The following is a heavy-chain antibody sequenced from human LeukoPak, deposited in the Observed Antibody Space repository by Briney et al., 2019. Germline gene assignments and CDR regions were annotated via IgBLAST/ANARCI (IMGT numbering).Heavy chain of an antibody. Sequence: SETLSLTCAVSGYSISSGYYWGWIRQPPGKGLGWIGSIYHSGSTYYNPSLKSRVTISVDTSKNQFSLKLSSVTAADTAVYYCARRDYGDTFDIWGQGTMVTVSS. CDR2: IYHSGST. V-gene: IGHV4-38-2*01. D-gene: IGHD4-17*01. CDR3: ARRDYGDTFDI. J-gene: IGHJ3*02. CDR1: GYSISSGYY.